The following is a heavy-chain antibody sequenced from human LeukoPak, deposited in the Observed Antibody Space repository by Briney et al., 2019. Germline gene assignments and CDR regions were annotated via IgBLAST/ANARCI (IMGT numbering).Heavy chain of an antibody. CDR1: GGSISTYY. D-gene: IGHD3-3*01. CDR3: ARGRDFWSGYSFDY. J-gene: IGHJ4*02. Sequence: SETLSLTCTVSGGSISTYYWSWVRQPPEKGLEWIGYVYYSGSTEYNPSLKSRVTMSVDTSKIQFSLKLNSMTAADTAVYYCARGRDFWSGYSFDYRGQGALVTVSS. V-gene: IGHV4-59*01. CDR2: VYYSGST.